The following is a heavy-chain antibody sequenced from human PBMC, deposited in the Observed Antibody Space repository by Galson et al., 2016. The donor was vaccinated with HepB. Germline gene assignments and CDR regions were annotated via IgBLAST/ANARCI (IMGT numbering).Heavy chain of an antibody. Sequence: SLRLSCAASGFTFSGSAMHWVRQASGKGLEWVGRIRNKANSYATAYAESVKGRFTISRDDSKNTAYLQMNSLQTEDTAVYYCSRHSVDYWGQGTLVHVS. CDR2: IRNKANSYAT. CDR3: SRHSVDY. CDR1: GFTFSGSA. J-gene: IGHJ4*02. V-gene: IGHV3-73*01.